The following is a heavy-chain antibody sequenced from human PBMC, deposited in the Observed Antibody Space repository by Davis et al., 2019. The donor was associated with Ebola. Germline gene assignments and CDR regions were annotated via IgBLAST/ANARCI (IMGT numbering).Heavy chain of an antibody. J-gene: IGHJ4*02. V-gene: IGHV3-74*01. D-gene: IGHD3-10*01. CDR1: GFSSSRYW. CDR2: IKSDGSTK. CDR3: ARDGENYSDLEY. Sequence: HTGGSLRLSCAASGFSSSRYWMHWVRQAQGKGLVWVSRIKSDGSTKSYADSVKGRFTISRDNAKNTLFLQMNSLRAEDTAVYYCARDGENYSDLEYWGQGTLVTVSS.